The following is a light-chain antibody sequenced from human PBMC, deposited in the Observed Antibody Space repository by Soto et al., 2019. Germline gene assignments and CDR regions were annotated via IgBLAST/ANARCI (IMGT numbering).Light chain of an antibody. CDR1: QSISSW. CDR2: DAS. Sequence: DIQMTQSPSSLSASVRDRVTITCRASQSISSWLAWYQQKPGKAPKLLIYDASSLESGVPSRFSGSGSGTEFTLTISSLQPDDFATYYCQQYNSYSPLTFGGGTKVDI. V-gene: IGKV1-5*01. CDR3: QQYNSYSPLT. J-gene: IGKJ4*01.